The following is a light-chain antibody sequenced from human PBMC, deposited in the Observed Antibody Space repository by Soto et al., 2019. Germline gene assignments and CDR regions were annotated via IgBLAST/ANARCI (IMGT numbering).Light chain of an antibody. CDR1: QSVSSSY. CDR2: GAS. CDR3: QHRSNWLT. V-gene: IGKV3D-20*02. Sequence: EIVLTQSPGTLSLSPGERATLSCRASQSVSSSYLAWYQPKPGQAPRLLIYGASSRATGVTDRFSGSGSGTDFTLTISRLEPEDCRPYYCQHRSNWLTFGGGTQLEIK. J-gene: IGKJ4*01.